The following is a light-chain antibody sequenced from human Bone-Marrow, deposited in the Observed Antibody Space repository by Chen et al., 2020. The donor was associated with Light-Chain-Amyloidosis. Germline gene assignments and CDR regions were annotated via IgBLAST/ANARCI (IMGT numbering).Light chain of an antibody. CDR2: EVT. V-gene: IGLV2-14*01. Sequence: QSALTQPASVSGSPGQSINISCTGTRSDVGGDNHVSWYQQHPDKAPKLMIYEVTNRPSWVPDRFSGSKSDNTASLTISGLQTEDEADYFCSSYTITNTLVFGSGTRVTVL. J-gene: IGLJ1*01. CDR1: RSDVGGDNH. CDR3: SSYTITNTLV.